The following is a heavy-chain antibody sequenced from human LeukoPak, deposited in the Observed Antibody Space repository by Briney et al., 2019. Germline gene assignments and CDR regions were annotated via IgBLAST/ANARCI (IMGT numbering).Heavy chain of an antibody. V-gene: IGHV1-2*02. CDR1: GYTFTGYY. Sequence: GASVKVSCKASGYTFTGYYMHWVRQAPGQGLEWMGWINPNSGGTNYAQKFQGRVTMTRDTSISTAYMELSRLRSDDTAVYYCARVEGGTTYYFDYWGQGTLVTVSS. CDR3: ARVEGGTTYYFDY. CDR2: INPNSGGT. D-gene: IGHD1-1*01. J-gene: IGHJ4*02.